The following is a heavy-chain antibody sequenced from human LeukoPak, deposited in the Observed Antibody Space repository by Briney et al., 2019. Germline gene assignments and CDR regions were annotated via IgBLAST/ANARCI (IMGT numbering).Heavy chain of an antibody. V-gene: IGHV3-73*01. D-gene: IGHD3-22*01. J-gene: IGHJ4*02. CDR2: IRSKANSYPT. CDR1: GFTFSGSA. Sequence: PGGSLRLSCAASGFTFSGSAMHWVRQASGKRPEWVGRIRSKANSYPTAYGDSVKGRFTISRDDSKNTAYLQMNSLKTEDTAVYYCTRHYYDSSGYYSFDYWGQGTLVTVSS. CDR3: TRHYYDSSGYYSFDY.